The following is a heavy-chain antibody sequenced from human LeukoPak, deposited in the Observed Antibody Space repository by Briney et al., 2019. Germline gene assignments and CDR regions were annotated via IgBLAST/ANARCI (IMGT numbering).Heavy chain of an antibody. CDR1: GFTFSSYW. CDR3: ARDTGGGYSGYDC. V-gene: IGHV3-7*01. CDR2: IKQDGSEK. Sequence: GGSLRLSCAASGFTFSSYWMTWIRQAPGKGLEGVANIKQDGSEKYYVDSVKGRFTISRDNAKNSLYLQMNSLRAEDTAVYYCARDTGGGYSGYDCWGQGTLVTVSS. D-gene: IGHD5-18*01. J-gene: IGHJ4*02.